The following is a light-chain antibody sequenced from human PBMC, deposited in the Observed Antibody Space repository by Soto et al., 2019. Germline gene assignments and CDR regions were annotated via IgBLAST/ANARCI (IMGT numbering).Light chain of an antibody. CDR3: MQGAHWPKT. CDR2: KIS. Sequence: DVVLTQSPLSLPVTLGQPASISCPSSQSLVSSYGHTYLHWFQQRPGHSPRHLIYKISNRDSGVPDVVRRSASGTDFTLEISSVEAEDVGLYYCMQGAHWPKTFGQGTKVEIK. J-gene: IGKJ1*01. V-gene: IGKV2-30*01. CDR1: QSLVSSYGHTY.